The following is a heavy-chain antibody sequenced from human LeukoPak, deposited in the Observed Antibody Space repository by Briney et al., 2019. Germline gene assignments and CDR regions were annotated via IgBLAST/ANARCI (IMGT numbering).Heavy chain of an antibody. D-gene: IGHD3-9*01. CDR2: IYGSGDGT. CDR1: GFTFSSYA. J-gene: IGHJ4*02. V-gene: IGHV3-23*01. CDR3: ARRSFEHYFDY. Sequence: GGTLRLSCAASGFTFSSYALNWVRQAPGKGLEWVSTIYGSGDGTYYADSVKGRFTISRDNSRNTPSLQMDSLRAEDTAVYYCARRSFEHYFDYWGQGTLFTVSS.